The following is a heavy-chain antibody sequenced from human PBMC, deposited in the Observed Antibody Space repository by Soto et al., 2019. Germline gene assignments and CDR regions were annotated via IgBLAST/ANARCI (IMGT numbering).Heavy chain of an antibody. D-gene: IGHD2-15*01. Sequence: QVTLKESGPVLVKPTETLTLTCTVSGFSLSDGRMSVSWIRQPPGKALEWLARISSYDEKSYSTSLTSRLTISRDTSKSQVVLTMTNVDPMDTATYYCARMGAGGSDADYFYAVDVWGQGTAVTVSS. CDR3: ARMGAGGSDADYFYAVDV. CDR1: GFSLSDGRMS. J-gene: IGHJ6*02. V-gene: IGHV2-26*01. CDR2: ISSYDEK.